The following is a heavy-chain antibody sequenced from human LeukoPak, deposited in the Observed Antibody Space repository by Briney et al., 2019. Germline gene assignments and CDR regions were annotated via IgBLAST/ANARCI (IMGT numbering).Heavy chain of an antibody. J-gene: IGHJ6*02. D-gene: IGHD2-2*01. Sequence: ASVKVSCKASGYIFRNYGISWVRQAPGQGLEWMGWISTFNGNTNYAEVFQGRVSMSTDTSTTTGYLELRSLRFDDTAVYYCARGVPEPMYPHFYNHMDVWGQGTGDSVSS. V-gene: IGHV1-18*01. CDR1: GYIFRNYG. CDR2: ISTFNGNT. CDR3: ARGVPEPMYPHFYNHMDV.